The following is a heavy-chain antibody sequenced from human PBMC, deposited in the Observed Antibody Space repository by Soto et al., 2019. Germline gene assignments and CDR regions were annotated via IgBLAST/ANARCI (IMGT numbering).Heavy chain of an antibody. CDR2: IYYSGST. CDR3: ASSPKRVIRYFDLILFDY. J-gene: IGHJ4*02. CDR1: GGSISSGDYY. D-gene: IGHD3-9*01. V-gene: IGHV4-30-4*01. Sequence: QVQLQESGPGLVKPSQTLSLTCTVSGGSISSGDYYWSWIRQPPGKGLEWIGYIYYSGSTYYNPSLKSRVTISVDTSKNQCSLNLSSVTAADTAVYYCASSPKRVIRYFDLILFDYWGQGTLVTVSS.